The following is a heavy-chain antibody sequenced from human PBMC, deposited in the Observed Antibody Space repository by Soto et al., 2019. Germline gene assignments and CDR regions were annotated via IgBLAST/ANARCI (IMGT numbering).Heavy chain of an antibody. CDR3: ARWSYLDY. V-gene: IGHV3-23*01. CDR1: GFSFGSYA. Sequence: GGSLRLSCAASGFSFGSYALSWVRQAPGKGLEWVSTISGSDGKTFYADAVKGRFSISRDTSQNTLYLQMNSLRADDTAIYYCARWSYLDYWGQGTRVTV. CDR2: ISGSDGKT. D-gene: IGHD3-3*01. J-gene: IGHJ4*02.